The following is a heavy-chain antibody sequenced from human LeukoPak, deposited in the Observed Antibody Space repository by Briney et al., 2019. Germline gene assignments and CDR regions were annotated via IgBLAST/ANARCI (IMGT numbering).Heavy chain of an antibody. D-gene: IGHD3-22*01. CDR3: ARGAYYYDSSGYYYPDY. CDR2: IRYDGSNK. J-gene: IGHJ4*02. CDR1: GFTFSSYG. V-gene: IGHV3-30*02. Sequence: GGSLRLSCAASGFTFSSYGMHWVRQAPGKGLEWVAFIRYDGSNKYYADSVKGRFTISRDNSKNTLYLQMNNLRAEDTAVYYCARGAYYYDSSGYYYPDYWGQGTLVTVSS.